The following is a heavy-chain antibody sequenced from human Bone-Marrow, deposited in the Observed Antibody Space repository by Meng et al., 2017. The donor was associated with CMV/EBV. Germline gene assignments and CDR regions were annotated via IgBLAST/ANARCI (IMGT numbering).Heavy chain of an antibody. V-gene: IGHV3-20*04. CDR2: INWNGGST. CDR3: AREKNYGSGSYIHYGMDV. Sequence: GESLKISCAASGFTFSSYGMHWVRQAPGKGLEWVSGINWNGGSTGYADSVKGRFTISRDNAKNSLYLQMNSLRAEDTAVYYCAREKNYGSGSYIHYGMDVWGQGTTVTVSS. CDR1: GFTFSSYG. J-gene: IGHJ6*02. D-gene: IGHD3-10*01.